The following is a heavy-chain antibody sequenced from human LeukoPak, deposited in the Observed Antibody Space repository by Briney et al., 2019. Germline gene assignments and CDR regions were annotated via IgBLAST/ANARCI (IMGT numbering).Heavy chain of an antibody. V-gene: IGHV3-7*04. CDR1: GFTYSRHW. CDR2: IKQDGSEK. D-gene: IGHD4-17*01. J-gene: IGHJ4*02. Sequence: GGSLRLSCAAFGFTYSRHWMSWVRQAPGKGLEWVANIKQDGSEKYYVDAVKGRYTISRDNAKKSLYLQMNSRRVEDTAVYYCARAGGDYAACFDNWGQGTLVTVSS. CDR3: ARAGGDYAACFDN.